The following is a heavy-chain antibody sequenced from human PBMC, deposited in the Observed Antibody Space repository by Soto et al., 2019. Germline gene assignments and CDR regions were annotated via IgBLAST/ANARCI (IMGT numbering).Heavy chain of an antibody. V-gene: IGHV3-33*01. CDR3: ARDRTYYYYYGMDV. CDR2: IWYDGSNI. Sequence: QVQLVESGGGVVQPGRSLRLSCAASGFTFSSYGMHWVRQAPGKGLEWVAVIWYDGSNIYYADSVKGRFTISRDNSKNTLYLQMNSLRAEDTAVYYCARDRTYYYYYGMDVWGQGTTVTVSS. J-gene: IGHJ6*02. CDR1: GFTFSSYG.